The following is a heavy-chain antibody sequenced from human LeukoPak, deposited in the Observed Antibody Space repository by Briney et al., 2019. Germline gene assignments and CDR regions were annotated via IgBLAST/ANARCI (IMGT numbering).Heavy chain of an antibody. Sequence: ASVKVSCKASGYTFTGYYMHWVRQAPGQGLEWMGWINPNSGGTNYAQKFQGRVTMTEDTSTDTAYMELSSLRSEDTAVYYCATDLDFWSGYNYFDYWGQGTLVTVSS. CDR3: ATDLDFWSGYNYFDY. CDR1: GYTFTGYY. D-gene: IGHD3-3*01. J-gene: IGHJ4*02. CDR2: INPNSGGT. V-gene: IGHV1-2*02.